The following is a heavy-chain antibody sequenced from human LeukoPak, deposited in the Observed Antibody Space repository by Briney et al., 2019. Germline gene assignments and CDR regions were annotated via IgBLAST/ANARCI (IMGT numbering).Heavy chain of an antibody. D-gene: IGHD6-19*01. CDR3: ARVGGPIASSGWFDY. Sequence: SQTLSLTCAISGDSVSSNSAAWNWIRQSPSRGLEWLGRTYYRSKWYNDYAVSVKSLITINPDTSKNQFSLQLNSVTPEDTAVYYCARVGGPIASSGWFDYWGQGTLVTVSS. CDR2: TYYRSKWYN. J-gene: IGHJ4*02. V-gene: IGHV6-1*01. CDR1: GDSVSSNSAA.